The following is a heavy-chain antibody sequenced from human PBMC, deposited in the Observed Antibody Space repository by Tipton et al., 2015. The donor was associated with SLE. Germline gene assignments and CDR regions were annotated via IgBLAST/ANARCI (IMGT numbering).Heavy chain of an antibody. CDR3: AKRRGGAAMLRVGYYYYGMDV. CDR2: ISWNSGSI. J-gene: IGHJ6*02. CDR1: GFTFDDYA. D-gene: IGHD3-16*01. Sequence: RSLRLSCAASGFTFDDYAMHWVRQAPGKGLEWVSGISWNSGSIGYADSVKGRFTISRDNAKNSLYLQMNSLRAEDTALYYCAKRRGGAAMLRVGYYYYGMDVWGQGTTVTVSS. V-gene: IGHV3-9*01.